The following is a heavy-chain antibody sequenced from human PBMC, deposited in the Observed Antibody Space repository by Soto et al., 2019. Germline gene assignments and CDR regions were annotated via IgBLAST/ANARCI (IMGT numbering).Heavy chain of an antibody. Sequence: PGESLKISCKGSGYTFTDYWIGWVRQLPGKGLEWMGIIYPGDSDTRYSPSFQGHVTITVDKSTSTAYLQWNTLKASDTAVYYCAKDGGRGRAQGGDYWGQGTLVTVSS. CDR2: IYPGDSDT. D-gene: IGHD3-16*01. V-gene: IGHV5-51*01. CDR3: AKDGGRGRAQGGDY. CDR1: GYTFTDYW. J-gene: IGHJ4*02.